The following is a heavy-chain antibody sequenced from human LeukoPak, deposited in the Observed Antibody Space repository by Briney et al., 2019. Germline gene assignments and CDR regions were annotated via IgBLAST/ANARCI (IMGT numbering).Heavy chain of an antibody. J-gene: IGHJ6*02. Sequence: SETLSLTCTVSGGSISSYYWSWIRQPPGKGLEWIGYIYYSGSTNYNPSLKSRVTISVDTSKNQFSLKLSSVTAADTAVYYCATSQHDCSNYGAQVGYYYGMDVWGQGTTVTVSS. CDR2: IYYSGST. V-gene: IGHV4-59*01. CDR1: GGSISSYY. CDR3: ATSQHDCSNYGAQVGYYYGMDV. D-gene: IGHD4-11*01.